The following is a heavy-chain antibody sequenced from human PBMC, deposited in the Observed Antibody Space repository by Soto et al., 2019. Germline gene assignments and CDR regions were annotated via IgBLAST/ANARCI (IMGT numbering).Heavy chain of an antibody. Sequence: QLQESGPGPLKPSETLSLACSVSGGSISSPSYNWGWVRQPPGKGPEWIGTIFYDGRTHYKPSLRSRLAISVDTSKSQVSLNLTSVTAADTAVYYCTTVASTHFDSWGQGAQVTVSS. V-gene: IGHV4-39*01. CDR2: IFYDGRT. D-gene: IGHD4-17*01. CDR3: TTVASTHFDS. J-gene: IGHJ4*02. CDR1: GGSISSPSYN.